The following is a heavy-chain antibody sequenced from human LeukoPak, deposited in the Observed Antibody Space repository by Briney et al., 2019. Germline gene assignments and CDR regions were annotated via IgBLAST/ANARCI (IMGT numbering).Heavy chain of an antibody. J-gene: IGHJ6*03. CDR2: IYYSGNT. CDR1: GDSINSSY. V-gene: IGHV4-59*01. CDR3: ARSSYYYYMDV. Sequence: SETLSLTCTVSGDSINSSYWSWIRQPPGKGLEWIGYIYYSGNTNYNPSLKSRVTISVDTSKNQFSLKMSSVTAADTAIYFCARSSYYYYMDVWGKGTTVTVSS. D-gene: IGHD6-6*01.